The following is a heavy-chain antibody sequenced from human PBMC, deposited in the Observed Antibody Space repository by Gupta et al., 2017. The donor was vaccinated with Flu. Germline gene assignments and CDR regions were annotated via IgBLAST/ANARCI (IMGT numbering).Heavy chain of an antibody. CDR3: ARGARAEYFGSGSHDY. Sequence: YYWSWIRQPPGKGLEWIGEINHSGSTNCNPSLKSRVTMSTDTSNNQFSLKLSSVTAADTXVXYCARGARAEYFGSGSHDYWGQGILVTVYS. CDR1: YY. D-gene: IGHD3-10*01. CDR2: INHSGST. J-gene: IGHJ4*02. V-gene: IGHV4-34*01.